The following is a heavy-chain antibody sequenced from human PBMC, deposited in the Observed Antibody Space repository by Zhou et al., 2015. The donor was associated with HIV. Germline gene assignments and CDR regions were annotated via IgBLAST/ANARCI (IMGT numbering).Heavy chain of an antibody. D-gene: IGHD3-22*01. CDR2: INPSGGST. J-gene: IGHJ4*02. Sequence: QVQLVQSGAEVMKPGASVKVSCKTSGYTFTNYYMHWVRQAPGQGLEWMGIINPSGGSTTYAQKFQGRVTMTRDTSTSIAYLELSSLRFEDTAVYYCARDRSHDFYDPSGYSGVFDSWGQGSLVTVS. CDR1: GYTFTNYY. V-gene: IGHV1-46*01. CDR3: ARDRSHDFYDPSGYSGVFDS.